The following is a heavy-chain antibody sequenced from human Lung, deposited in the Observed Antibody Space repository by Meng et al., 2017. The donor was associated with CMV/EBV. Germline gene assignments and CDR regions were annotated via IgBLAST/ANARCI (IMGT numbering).Heavy chain of an antibody. Sequence: TSGEFFGKFAISWVRQAPGQGLEWMGAVIPRVGITNYAQKFRGRVTITADSSKSTAYMEMSSLKSDDTAIYYCTRGGVGYNINLFEYWGQGTLVTVSS. CDR1: GEFFGKFA. CDR2: VIPRVGIT. D-gene: IGHD5-24*01. V-gene: IGHV1-69*10. CDR3: TRGGVGYNINLFEY. J-gene: IGHJ4*02.